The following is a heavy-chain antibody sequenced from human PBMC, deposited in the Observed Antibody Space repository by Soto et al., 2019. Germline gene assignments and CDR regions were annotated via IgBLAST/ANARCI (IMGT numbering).Heavy chain of an antibody. CDR2: ISGSGGST. V-gene: IGHV3-23*01. Sequence: PWGSLRLSCAASGFTFSSYAMSWVRQAPGKGLEWVSAISGSGGSTYYADSVKGRFTISRDNSKNTLYLQMNSLRAEDTAVYYCAKDSRSFGSGYPQSYTHFDYWGQGTLVPV. J-gene: IGHJ4*02. CDR3: AKDSRSFGSGYPQSYTHFDY. CDR1: GFTFSSYA. D-gene: IGHD3-22*01.